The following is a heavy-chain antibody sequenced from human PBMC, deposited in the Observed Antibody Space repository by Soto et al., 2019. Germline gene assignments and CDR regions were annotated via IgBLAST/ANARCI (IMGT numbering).Heavy chain of an antibody. CDR3: ASGNYYDSSGYYYEMFDY. CDR1: GGSISSSSYY. D-gene: IGHD3-22*01. Sequence: PSETLSLICTVSGGSISSSSYYWGWIRQPPGKGLEWIGSIYYSGSTYYNPSLKSRVTISVDTSKNQFSLKLSSVTAADTAVYYCASGNYYDSSGYYYEMFDYWGQGTLVTVSS. J-gene: IGHJ4*02. V-gene: IGHV4-39*01. CDR2: IYYSGST.